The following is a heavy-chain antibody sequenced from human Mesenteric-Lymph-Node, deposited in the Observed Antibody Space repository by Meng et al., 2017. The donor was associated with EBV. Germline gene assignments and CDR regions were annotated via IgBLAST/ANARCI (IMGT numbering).Heavy chain of an antibody. J-gene: IGHJ4*02. V-gene: IGHV3-23*04. CDR1: GVTFSNYG. CDR2: LSGRGAGT. D-gene: IGHD3-16*01. Sequence: EVVLVVFGGGLAQPGGSLRLSCAASGVTFSNYGMNWVRQAPGKCLEWVSTLSGRGAGTYYADSVRGRFTISRDNAKDTLYVQMNSLRAEDTAVYYCAREGSAYDFDYWGQGTLVTVSS. CDR3: AREGSAYDFDY.